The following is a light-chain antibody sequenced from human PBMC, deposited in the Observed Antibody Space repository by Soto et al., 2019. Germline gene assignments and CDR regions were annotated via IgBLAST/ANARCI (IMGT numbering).Light chain of an antibody. CDR3: QLYSGSPWT. V-gene: IGKV3-20*01. J-gene: IGKJ1*01. CDR2: GVS. CDR1: QSISHNY. Sequence: IVLTQSPGTLSLSPGERATLSCRASQSISHNYLAWYQQEPGQAPRLLIHGVSIRATGIPDRFSGSGSGTEFTLSISRLEPGDFAVYYCQLYSGSPWTFGQGTKVEIK.